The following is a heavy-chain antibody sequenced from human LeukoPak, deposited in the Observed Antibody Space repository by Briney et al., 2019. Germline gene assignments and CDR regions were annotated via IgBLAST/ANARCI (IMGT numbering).Heavy chain of an antibody. D-gene: IGHD2-2*01. CDR3: ARNDCSSTSCPYYYYFGMDV. CDR1: GYTFTGYY. V-gene: IGHV1-2*02. CDR2: INPNSGGT. J-gene: IGHJ6*02. Sequence: GASVKVSCKASGYTFTGYYLHWVRQAPGQGLEWMGWINPNSGGTNYAQKFQGRVTMTRDTSISTAYMELSRLRSDDTAVYYCARNDCSSTSCPYYYYFGMDVWGQGTTVTVS.